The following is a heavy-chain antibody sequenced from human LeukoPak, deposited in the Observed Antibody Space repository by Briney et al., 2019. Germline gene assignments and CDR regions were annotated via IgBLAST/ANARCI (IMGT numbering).Heavy chain of an antibody. Sequence: ASVKVSCKASGYTFTGYYMHWVRQAPGQGLEWMGWINPNSGGTNYAQKFQGRVTMTRDTSISTAYMELSRLRSDDTAVYYCARDSGGRYCTNGVCYTRYYYYYYMDVWGKGTTVTVSS. D-gene: IGHD2-8*01. J-gene: IGHJ6*03. CDR3: ARDSGGRYCTNGVCYTRYYYYYYMDV. V-gene: IGHV1-2*02. CDR1: GYTFTGYY. CDR2: INPNSGGT.